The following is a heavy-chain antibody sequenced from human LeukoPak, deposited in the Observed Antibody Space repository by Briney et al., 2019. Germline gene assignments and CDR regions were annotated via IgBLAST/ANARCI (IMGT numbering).Heavy chain of an antibody. Sequence: GGPLTLPCTLSGLTLSRYSIHWFRQAPAKGLEGVSYITACSGTKYYGDSVRARVASSRDNAETSLYLQMNSLGVEDTAVYYCARDLGVPAADFYHSCMDLWGKGTTVTVSS. CDR3: ARDLGVPAADFYHSCMDL. J-gene: IGHJ6*03. D-gene: IGHD2-2*01. CDR1: GLTLSRYS. V-gene: IGHV3-48*04. CDR2: ITACSGTK.